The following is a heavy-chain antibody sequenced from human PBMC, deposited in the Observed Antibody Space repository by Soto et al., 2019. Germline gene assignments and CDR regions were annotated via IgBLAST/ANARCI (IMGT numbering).Heavy chain of an antibody. CDR3: AKVGPSGGIYYDN. CDR2: ISGSGTIT. V-gene: IGHV3-23*01. Sequence: VGSLRLSCAASGFTFSSYAMSWVRQAPGKGLERVSGISGSGTITYYADSVKGRFTISRDNSKNTLYMQMNSLRAEDTAVYYCAKVGPSGGIYYDNWGQGTQVTVSS. D-gene: IGHD1-26*01. J-gene: IGHJ4*02. CDR1: GFTFSSYA.